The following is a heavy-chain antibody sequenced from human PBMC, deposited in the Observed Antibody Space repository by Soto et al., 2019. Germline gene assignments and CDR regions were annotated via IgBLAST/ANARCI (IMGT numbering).Heavy chain of an antibody. CDR2: IYYSGST. CDR1: GGSISSGGYY. V-gene: IGHV4-61*08. Sequence: SETLSLTCTVSGGSISSGGYYWSWIRQHPGKGLEWIGYIYYSGSTNYNPSLKSRVTISVETSKGQFSLRLSSVTAADTAVYYCARLGAYYQSLAPWGPGTLVTVSS. J-gene: IGHJ5*02. D-gene: IGHD2-21*01. CDR3: ARLGAYYQSLAP.